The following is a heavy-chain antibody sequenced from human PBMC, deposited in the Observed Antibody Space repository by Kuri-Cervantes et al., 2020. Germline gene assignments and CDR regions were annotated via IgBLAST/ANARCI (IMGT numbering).Heavy chain of an antibody. D-gene: IGHD2-2*01. V-gene: IGHV4-4*02. CDR2: IYHSGST. CDR3: ARASLGYCSSTSCSPFYY. CDR1: GGSISSSNW. J-gene: IGHJ4*02. Sequence: SETLSLTCAVSGGSISSSNWWSWVRQPPGKGLEWIGEIYHSGSTNYNPSLKSRVTISVDKSKNQFSLKLSSVTAADTAVYYCARASLGYCSSTSCSPFYYWGQGTLVTVSS.